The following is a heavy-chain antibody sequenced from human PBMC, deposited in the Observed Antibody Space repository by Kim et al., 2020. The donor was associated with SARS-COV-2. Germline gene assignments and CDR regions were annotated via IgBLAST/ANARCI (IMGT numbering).Heavy chain of an antibody. Sequence: SQTLSLTCAISGDSVSSNSAAWNWIRQSPSRGLEWLGRTYYRSKWYNDYAVSVKSRITINPDTSKNQFSLQLNSVTPEDTAVYYCARGSSSWRGYYYYGMDVWGQGTTVTVSS. V-gene: IGHV6-1*01. D-gene: IGHD6-13*01. CDR1: GDSVSSNSAA. J-gene: IGHJ6*02. CDR2: TYYRSKWYN. CDR3: ARGSSSWRGYYYYGMDV.